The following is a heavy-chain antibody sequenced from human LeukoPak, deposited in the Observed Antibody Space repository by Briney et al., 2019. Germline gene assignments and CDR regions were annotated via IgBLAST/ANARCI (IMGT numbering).Heavy chain of an antibody. CDR3: ARITVTTTPYDY. CDR1: GGSFSGYY. Sequence: PSETLSLTCAVYGGSFSGYYWSWIRQPPGKGLEWIGEINHSGSTNYNPSLKSRVTISVDTSKNQFSLKLSSVTAADTAVYYCARITVTTTPYDYRGQGTLVTVSS. CDR2: INHSGST. D-gene: IGHD4-17*01. V-gene: IGHV4-34*01. J-gene: IGHJ4*02.